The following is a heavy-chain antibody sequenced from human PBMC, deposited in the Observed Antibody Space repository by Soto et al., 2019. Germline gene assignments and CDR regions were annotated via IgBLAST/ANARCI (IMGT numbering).Heavy chain of an antibody. Sequence: QVQLVQSGAEVKKPGSSVKVSCQASGGTFSSYAISWVRQAPGQGLEWMGGIIPVFGSTNYAQKFKGRVTMTADESTSTAYMELSSLRSEDTAVYYCAMYCSSDICYMSDLYDMDVWGQGTTVTVSS. V-gene: IGHV1-69*01. CDR2: IIPVFGST. CDR3: AMYCSSDICYMSDLYDMDV. D-gene: IGHD2-2*02. J-gene: IGHJ6*02. CDR1: GGTFSSYA.